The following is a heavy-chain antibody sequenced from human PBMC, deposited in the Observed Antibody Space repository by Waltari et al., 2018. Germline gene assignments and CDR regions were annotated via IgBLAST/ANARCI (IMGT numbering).Heavy chain of an antibody. J-gene: IGHJ4*02. V-gene: IGHV3-23*01. CDR1: GFTFSSYA. CDR2: ISGSGGST. CDR3: AKARDGDYVF. Sequence: EVQLLESGGGLVQPGGSLRLPCAAAGFTFSSYAMSGVRQAPGKGLEWVSAISGSGGSTYYADSVKGRFTISRDNSKNTLYLQMNSLRAEDTAVYYCAKARDGDYVFWGQGTLVTVSS. D-gene: IGHD4-17*01.